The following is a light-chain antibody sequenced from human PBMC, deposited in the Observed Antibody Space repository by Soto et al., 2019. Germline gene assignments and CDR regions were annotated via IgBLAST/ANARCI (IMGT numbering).Light chain of an antibody. CDR2: DVS. CDR1: SSYVGGYNY. J-gene: IGLJ3*02. CDR3: SSYTSSSTNWV. V-gene: IGLV2-14*01. Sequence: QSALTQPASVSGSPGQSITISCTGTSSYVGGYNYVSWYQQHPGKAPKLMIYDVSNRPSGVSNRFSGSKSGNTASLTISGLQAEDEADYYCSSYTSSSTNWVFGGGTKVTVL.